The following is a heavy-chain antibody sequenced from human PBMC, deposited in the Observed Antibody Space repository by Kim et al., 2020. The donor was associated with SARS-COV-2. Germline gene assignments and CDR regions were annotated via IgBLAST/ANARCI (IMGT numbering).Heavy chain of an antibody. CDR3: AISAGYSSSWIDY. Sequence: PSLTSRATLSVATSKNQFSLKLSSVTAADTAVYYCAISAGYSSSWIDYWGQGTLVTVSS. J-gene: IGHJ4*02. V-gene: IGHV4-34*04. D-gene: IGHD6-13*01.